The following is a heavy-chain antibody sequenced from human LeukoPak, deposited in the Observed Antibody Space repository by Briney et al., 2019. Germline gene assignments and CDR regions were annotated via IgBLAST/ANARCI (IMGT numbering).Heavy chain of an antibody. V-gene: IGHV4-39*01. CDR2: IYYGGIT. J-gene: IGHJ4*02. D-gene: IGHD2-2*01. CDR1: GGSISSSSYY. CDR3: ARQTLSSVVPAADTIRPYYFDY. Sequence: SETLSLTCTVSGGSISSSSYYWGWIRQPPGKGLEWIGSIYYGGITYYNPSLKSRVTISVDTSKNQFSLKLSSVTATDTAVYYCARQTLSSVVPAADTIRPYYFDYWGQGTLVTVSS.